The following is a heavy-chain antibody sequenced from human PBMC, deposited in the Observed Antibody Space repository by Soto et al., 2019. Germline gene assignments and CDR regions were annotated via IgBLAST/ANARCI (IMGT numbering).Heavy chain of an antibody. CDR2: IYADNSDT. CDR3: ARARLYCSGGTCYSTAAFVI. Sequence: GESLKISCKGSGYSFSSYWIGWVRQIPGKGLEWMGIIYADNSDTRYIPSFQGQVTISVDKSTSSAYLQWSSLKASDTAMYYCARARLYCSGGTCYSTAAFVIWGQGTMVTVSS. J-gene: IGHJ3*02. CDR1: GYSFSSYW. V-gene: IGHV5-51*01. D-gene: IGHD2-15*01.